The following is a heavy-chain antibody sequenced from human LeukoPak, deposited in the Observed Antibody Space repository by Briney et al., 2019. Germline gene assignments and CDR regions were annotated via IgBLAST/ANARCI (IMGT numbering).Heavy chain of an antibody. CDR1: GFTVSSNY. J-gene: IGHJ5*02. CDR2: IYSGGST. CDR3: ASRTHH. V-gene: IGHV3-66*01. D-gene: IGHD1/OR15-1a*01. Sequence: GGSLRLSCAASGFTVSSNYMSWVREAPGKGLEWVSAIYSGGSTYYADSVKGRFTIPRDNAKKTLYLQMNSLRAEDTAVYYCASRTHHWGQGTLVTVSS.